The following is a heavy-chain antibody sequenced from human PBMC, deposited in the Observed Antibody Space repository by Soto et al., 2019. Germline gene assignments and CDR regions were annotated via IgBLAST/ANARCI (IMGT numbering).Heavy chain of an antibody. CDR1: GFTFDDYA. V-gene: IGHV3-9*01. D-gene: IGHD5-12*01. CDR3: AKSHIVATLSPANFDY. Sequence: HPGGSLRLSCAASGFTFDDYAMHWVRQAPGKGLEWVSGISWSSGSIEYGDSVRGRFTISRDNAKNSLYLQMNSLRPEDTALYFCAKSHIVATLSPANFDYWGQGILVTVSS. J-gene: IGHJ4*02. CDR2: ISWSSGSI.